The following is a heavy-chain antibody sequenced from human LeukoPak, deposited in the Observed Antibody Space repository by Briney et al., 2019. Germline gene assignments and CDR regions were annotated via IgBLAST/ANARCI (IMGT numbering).Heavy chain of an antibody. CDR2: IYYSGST. J-gene: IGHJ4*02. Sequence: SETLSLTCTVSGGSISSYYWSWIRQPPGKGLEWIGYIYYSGSTNYNPSLKSRVTISVDTSKNQFSLKLSSVTAADTAVYYCARXYGDYDDFDYWGQGTLVTVSS. D-gene: IGHD4-17*01. V-gene: IGHV4-59*01. CDR3: ARXYGDYDDFDY. CDR1: GGSISSYY.